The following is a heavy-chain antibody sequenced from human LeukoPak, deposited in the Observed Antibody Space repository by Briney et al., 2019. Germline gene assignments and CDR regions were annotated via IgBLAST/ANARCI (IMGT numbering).Heavy chain of an antibody. D-gene: IGHD1-26*01. V-gene: IGHV4-38-2*01. J-gene: IGHJ6*03. CDR1: GFSISNGYF. Sequence: SETLSLTCDVSGFSISNGYFWAWIRQSPGKGLEWIGSIYHSGMTYYNPSLKSQFSIEVDTSKNKFSLKMRSATAADTAVYFCARAGPVKWNYYYMDVWGKGTTVTVSS. CDR2: IYHSGMT. CDR3: ARAGPVKWNYYYMDV.